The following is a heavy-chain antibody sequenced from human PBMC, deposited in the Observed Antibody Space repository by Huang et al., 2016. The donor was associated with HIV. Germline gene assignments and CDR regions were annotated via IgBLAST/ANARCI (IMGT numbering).Heavy chain of an antibody. Sequence: QVHLQQWGAGLLKPSETLSLTCGVFGGSLSGSYWSWIRQTPGKGLEWVGEINQSGNRNVNPSLETRVRSAVDTSKNHFSLRLSSVTAADTAVYYCARGQQGSRTSGWDEQSRFYYYMDVWGDGTTVIVSS. CDR2: INQSGNR. CDR1: GGSLSGSY. D-gene: IGHD6-19*01. CDR3: ARGQQGSRTSGWDEQSRFYYYMDV. J-gene: IGHJ6*03. V-gene: IGHV4-34*01.